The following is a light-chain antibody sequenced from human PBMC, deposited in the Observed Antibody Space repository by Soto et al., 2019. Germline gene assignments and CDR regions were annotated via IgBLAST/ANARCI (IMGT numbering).Light chain of an antibody. CDR2: KAS. Sequence: DVQLTQSPSSLSASPGDRVTITCRAGQSISDWLAWYQQKPGKAPKVLIYKASSLETGVSTRFSGGGSGPEFTLTISSLQPDDSATYYCQQYYSFPWTFGQGTKVDIK. V-gene: IGKV1-5*03. CDR1: QSISDW. J-gene: IGKJ1*01. CDR3: QQYYSFPWT.